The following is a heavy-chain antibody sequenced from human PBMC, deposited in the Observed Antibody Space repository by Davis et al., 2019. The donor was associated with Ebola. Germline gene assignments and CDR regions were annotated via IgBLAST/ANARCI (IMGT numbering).Heavy chain of an antibody. CDR3: ARDSMGIAVAEGFDY. CDR1: GFTFHNYA. D-gene: IGHD6-19*01. Sequence: GESLKISCAASGFTFHNYAMSWVRQAPGKGLEWVSSISSSSSYIYYADSVKGRFTISRDNAKNSLYLQMNSLRAEDTAVYYCARDSMGIAVAEGFDYWGQGTLVTVSS. J-gene: IGHJ4*02. CDR2: ISSSSSYI. V-gene: IGHV3-21*01.